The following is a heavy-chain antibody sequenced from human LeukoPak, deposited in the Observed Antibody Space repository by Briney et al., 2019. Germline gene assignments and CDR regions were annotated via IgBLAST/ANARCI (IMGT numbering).Heavy chain of an antibody. D-gene: IGHD2-2*03. Sequence: GGSLRVSCAGSGFTFSSHWMSGVGQAPGKGLDRVASISSSSSYIYYADSVKGRFTISRDNAKNSLYLQMNSLRSEDTAVYYCARDGYCSSTSCYGSPGNYYYYYMDVWGKGTTVTISS. CDR2: ISSSSSYI. CDR3: ARDGYCSSTSCYGSPGNYYYYYMDV. CDR1: GFTFSSHW. J-gene: IGHJ6*03. V-gene: IGHV3-21*04.